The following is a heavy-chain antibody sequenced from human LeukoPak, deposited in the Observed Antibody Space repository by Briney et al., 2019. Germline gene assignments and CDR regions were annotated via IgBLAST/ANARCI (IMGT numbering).Heavy chain of an antibody. J-gene: IGHJ4*02. CDR3: AREYSSSGGRFDY. CDR2: INPNSGGT. Sequence: GASVTVSCKASVYTFTGYYMHWVRQAPGQGLEGMGWINPNSGGTNYAQKFQGRVTMTRDTSISTAYMELSRLRPDDTAVYYCAREYSSSGGRFDYWGQGTLVTVSS. CDR1: VYTFTGYY. V-gene: IGHV1-2*02. D-gene: IGHD6-6*01.